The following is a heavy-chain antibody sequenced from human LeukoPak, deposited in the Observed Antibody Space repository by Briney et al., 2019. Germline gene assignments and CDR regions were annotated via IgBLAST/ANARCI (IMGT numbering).Heavy chain of an antibody. CDR2: INQDGSDK. D-gene: IGHD2-2*02. CDR1: GLTFSIHW. Sequence: GGSLRLSCAASGLTFSIHWMNWVRQAPGKGLECVANINQDGSDKYYVDSVKGRFTISRDNSKNTLYLQMNSLRAEDTAVYYCASTRSYCSSTSCYSYMDVWGKGTTVTISS. CDR3: ASTRSYCSSTSCYSYMDV. V-gene: IGHV3-7*01. J-gene: IGHJ6*03.